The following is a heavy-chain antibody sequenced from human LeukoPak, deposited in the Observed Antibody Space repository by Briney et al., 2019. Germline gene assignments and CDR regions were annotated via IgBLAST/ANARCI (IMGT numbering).Heavy chain of an antibody. D-gene: IGHD5-12*01. CDR1: GDSIGSSSYY. J-gene: IGHJ4*01. Sequence: SETLSLTCTVSGDSIGSSSYYWGRIRQPPGKGLEWIGNIYYTGSTYYNPSLKSRITISVDTSKNQFSLKLSSVTAADTAVYSCARLVSDVDSWSEYWGQGTLVTVSS. V-gene: IGHV4-39*01. CDR2: IYYTGST. CDR3: ARLVSDVDSWSEY.